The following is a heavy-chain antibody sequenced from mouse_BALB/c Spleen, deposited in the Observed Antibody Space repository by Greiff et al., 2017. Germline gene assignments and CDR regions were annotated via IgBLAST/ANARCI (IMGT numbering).Heavy chain of an antibody. V-gene: IGHV5-6-5*01. Sequence: EVQRVESGGGLVKPGGSLKLSCAASGFTFSSYAMSWVRQTPEKRLEWVASISSGGSTYYPDSVKGRFTISRDNARNILYLQMSSLRSEDTAMYYCARGPTVVDYWGQGTLVTVSA. CDR3: ARGPTVVDY. CDR1: GFTFSSYA. J-gene: IGHJ3*01. CDR2: ISSGGST. D-gene: IGHD1-1*01.